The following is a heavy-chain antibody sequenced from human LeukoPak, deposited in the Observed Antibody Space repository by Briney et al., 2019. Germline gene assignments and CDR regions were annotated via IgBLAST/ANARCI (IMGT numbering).Heavy chain of an antibody. CDR2: ITTNGDIR. V-gene: IGHV3-23*01. CDR1: VFSLSEYV. Sequence: PGWSLRLSCAASVFSLSEYVLIGVRPAPGKGLEGVAAITTNGDIRYYPDSVKGRFIISRDNSKNTLYLQMTSLRAEDTALYFCARGVLYNGWDRWGQGTLVTVSS. J-gene: IGHJ4*02. D-gene: IGHD6-19*01. CDR3: ARGVLYNGWDR.